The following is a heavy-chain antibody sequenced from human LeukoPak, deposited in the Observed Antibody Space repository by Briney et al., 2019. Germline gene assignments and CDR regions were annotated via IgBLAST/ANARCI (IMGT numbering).Heavy chain of an antibody. J-gene: IGHJ4*02. CDR3: AKDGQLGGSSWFTLYFDY. CDR1: RFSFRSYD. V-gene: IGHV3-30*18. Sequence: GGSLRLSCAASRFSFRSYDMHWVRQAPGKGLEWLAVSSYDESNTYYTDSVKGRFTISRDNSKNTLYLQMNSLRPEGTAVYYCAKDGQLGGSSWFTLYFDYWGQGTLVTVSS. CDR2: SSYDESNT. D-gene: IGHD6-13*01.